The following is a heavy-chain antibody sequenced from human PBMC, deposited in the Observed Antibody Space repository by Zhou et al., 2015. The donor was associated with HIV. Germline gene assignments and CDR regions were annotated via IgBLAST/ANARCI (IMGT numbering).Heavy chain of an antibody. V-gene: IGHV3-53*01. CDR3: AHFEYSGSYFDF. Sequence: DVQLVESGGGLIQPGGSLRLSCAVSGLSVNGNYMSWVRQAPGKGLEWVSVIYSGGNTHYAASVKGRFTISRDTSKNTVYLQMNSLRVEDTALYYCAHFEYSGSYFDFWGQGTLVTVSS. J-gene: IGHJ4*02. CDR2: IYSGGNT. CDR1: GLSVNGNY. D-gene: IGHD5-12*01.